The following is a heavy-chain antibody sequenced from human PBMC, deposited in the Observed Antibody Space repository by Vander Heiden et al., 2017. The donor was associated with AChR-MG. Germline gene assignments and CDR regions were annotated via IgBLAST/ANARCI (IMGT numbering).Heavy chain of an antibody. V-gene: IGHV3-30-3*01. Sequence: QVQLVESGGGVVQPGRSLRLSCAASGFPFSSYPLHGVRQAPGKGLEWVAVIAYDGSNKYYADSVKGRFTISRDNSKNTLYLQMNSLRAEDTAVYYCAREEGDIVVVVAAGDAFDIWGQGTMVTVSS. CDR1: GFPFSSYP. CDR3: AREEGDIVVVVAAGDAFDI. J-gene: IGHJ3*02. D-gene: IGHD2-15*01. CDR2: IAYDGSNK.